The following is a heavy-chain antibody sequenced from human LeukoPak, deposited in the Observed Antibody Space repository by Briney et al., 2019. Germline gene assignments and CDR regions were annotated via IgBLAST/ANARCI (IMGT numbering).Heavy chain of an antibody. CDR2: ISYDGSNK. V-gene: IGHV3-30*03. CDR3: ARYDFWSGYSDY. Sequence: PGSSPRLSCAATGFTFSSFSMHWVRQAPGKGLEWVAVISYDGSNKYYADSVKGRFTISRDNSKNTLYLQMNSLRAEDTAVYYCARYDFWSGYSDYWGQGTLVTVSS. CDR1: GFTFSSFS. J-gene: IGHJ4*02. D-gene: IGHD3-3*01.